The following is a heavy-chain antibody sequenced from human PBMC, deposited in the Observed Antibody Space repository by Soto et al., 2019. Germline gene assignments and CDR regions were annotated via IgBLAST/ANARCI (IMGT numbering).Heavy chain of an antibody. Sequence: QITLKESGPTLVKPTQTLTLTCTFSGFSLSTSGVGVGWIRQPPGKALEWLALIYWDDDKRYSPSLKSRLTNTKDPAKNQVLLTMTNTYPVDTARDYCAQSILFDYVWGSYRYKSLCDYWGQGTLVTVSS. CDR1: GFSLSTSGVG. D-gene: IGHD3-16*02. J-gene: IGHJ4*02. CDR2: IYWDDDK. CDR3: AQSILFDYVWGSYRYKSLCDY. V-gene: IGHV2-5*02.